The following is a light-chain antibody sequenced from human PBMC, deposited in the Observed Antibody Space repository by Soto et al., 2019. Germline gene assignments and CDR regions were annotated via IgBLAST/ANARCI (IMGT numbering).Light chain of an antibody. J-gene: IGLJ2*01. Sequence: QSVLTQPASVSGSPGQSITISCTGTSSDVGGYNYVSWYQQHPGKAPKRIIYDVSNRPSGVSNRFSGSKSDNTASLTISGLQAEDEADYYCSSYTASSTLVVFGGGTKVTVL. CDR3: SSYTASSTLVV. CDR1: SSDVGGYNY. V-gene: IGLV2-14*03. CDR2: DVS.